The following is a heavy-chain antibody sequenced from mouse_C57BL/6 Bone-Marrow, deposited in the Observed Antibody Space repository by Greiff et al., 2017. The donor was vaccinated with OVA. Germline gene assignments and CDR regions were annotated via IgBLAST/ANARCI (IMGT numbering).Heavy chain of an antibody. D-gene: IGHD1-1*02. J-gene: IGHJ4*01. CDR2: ISSGGDYI. CDR3: ARGGWAPYYAMDY. V-gene: IGHV5S21*01. Sequence: VQLKESGEGLVKPGGSLKLSCAASGFTFSSYAMSWVRQTPEKRLEWVAYISSGGDYIYYADTVKGRFTISRDNARNTLYLQMSSLKSEDTAMYYCARGGWAPYYAMDYWGQGTSVTVSS. CDR1: GFTFSSYA.